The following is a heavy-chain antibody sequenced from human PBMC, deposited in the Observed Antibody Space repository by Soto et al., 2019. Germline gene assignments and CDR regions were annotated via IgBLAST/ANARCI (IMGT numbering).Heavy chain of an antibody. Sequence: GGSLRLSCAASGFTFSSYAMSWVRQAPGKGLEWVSAISGSGGSTYYADSVKGRFTTSRDNSKNTLYLQMNSLRAEDTAVYYCAKGHYYDSSGYFDYWGQGTLVTVSS. D-gene: IGHD3-22*01. J-gene: IGHJ4*02. CDR3: AKGHYYDSSGYFDY. CDR2: ISGSGGST. CDR1: GFTFSSYA. V-gene: IGHV3-23*01.